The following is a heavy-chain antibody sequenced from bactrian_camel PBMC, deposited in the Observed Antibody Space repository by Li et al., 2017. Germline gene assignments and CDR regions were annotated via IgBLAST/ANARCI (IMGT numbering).Heavy chain of an antibody. CDR2: ILLGGGST. V-gene: IGHV3-3*01. J-gene: IGHJ4*01. CDR1: GHTSSRMC. Sequence: VQLVESGGGSVQAGGSLRLSCAVSGHTSSRMCMGWFRRSPGREREAVASILLGGGSTDYADSVKGRFTISKDNFKNTLSLQMNSLKPEDTGMYYCAADFSPCTVEHATGPLGFTGRGTQVTVS. D-gene: IGHD1*01.